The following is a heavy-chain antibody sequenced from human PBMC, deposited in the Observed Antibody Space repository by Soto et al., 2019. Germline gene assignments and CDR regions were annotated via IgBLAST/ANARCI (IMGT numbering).Heavy chain of an antibody. V-gene: IGHV1-69*12. CDR2: IIPIFGTA. D-gene: IGHD3-22*01. Sequence: QVQLVQSGAEVKKPGSSVKVSCKASGGTFSSYAISWVRQAPGQGLEWMGGIIPIFGTANYAQKFQGGVTITADESTSTAYMELSSLRSEDTAVYYCARDGYYYDSSGYYSGWFDPWGQGTLVTVSS. CDR1: GGTFSSYA. J-gene: IGHJ5*02. CDR3: ARDGYYYDSSGYYSGWFDP.